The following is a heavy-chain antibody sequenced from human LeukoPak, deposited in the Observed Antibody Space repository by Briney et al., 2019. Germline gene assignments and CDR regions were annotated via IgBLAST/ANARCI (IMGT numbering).Heavy chain of an antibody. J-gene: IGHJ5*02. D-gene: IGHD2-2*01. V-gene: IGHV1-18*01. Sequence: ASVKVSCKASGYTFTSYGISWVRQAPGQGLEWMGWISAYNGNTNYAQKLQGRVTITRNTSISTAYMELSSLRSEDTAVYYCAADRQLPQAGNWFDPWGQGTLVTVSS. CDR3: AADRQLPQAGNWFDP. CDR1: GYTFTSYG. CDR2: ISAYNGNT.